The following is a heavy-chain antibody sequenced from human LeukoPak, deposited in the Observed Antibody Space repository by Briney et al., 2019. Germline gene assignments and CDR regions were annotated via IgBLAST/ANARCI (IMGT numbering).Heavy chain of an antibody. J-gene: IGHJ3*02. CDR2: INPNSGGT. V-gene: IGHV1-2*02. CDR3: ARLGIAAAGDAFDI. CDR1: GYTFTGYY. Sequence: ASVKVSCKASGYTFTGYYMHWVRQAPGQGLEWMEWINPNSGGTNYAQKFQGRVTMTRDTSISTAYMELSRLRSDDTAVYYCARLGIAAAGDAFDIWGQGTMVTVSS. D-gene: IGHD6-13*01.